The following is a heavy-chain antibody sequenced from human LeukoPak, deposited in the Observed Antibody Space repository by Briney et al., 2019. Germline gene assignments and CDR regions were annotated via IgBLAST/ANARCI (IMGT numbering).Heavy chain of an antibody. J-gene: IGHJ3*02. CDR3: ARGGITIFAFDI. D-gene: IGHD3-9*01. CDR1: GGSISSGDYY. Sequence: PSQTLSLTCTVSGGSISSGDYYWSWIRQPPGKGLEWIGYIYYSGSTYYNPSLKSRVTISVDTSKNQFSLKLSSVTAADTAVYYCARGGITIFAFDIWGKRTMVTVSS. CDR2: IYYSGST. V-gene: IGHV4-30-4*01.